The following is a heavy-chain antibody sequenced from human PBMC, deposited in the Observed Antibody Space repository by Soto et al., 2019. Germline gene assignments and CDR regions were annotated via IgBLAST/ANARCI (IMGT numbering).Heavy chain of an antibody. D-gene: IGHD2-8*01. J-gene: IGHJ4*02. CDR1: GFTFSKDG. Sequence: ERSPRLFSGASGFTFSKDGMRWVRQAPGKGLEWLAVIWFDGNTKYYADSVKGRFTVSRDNSKDTLYLHMNSLTAEDTAVYYCARDGVMYCASSIYHRRLDDWRQITLVTV. CDR2: IWFDGNTK. CDR3: ARDGVMYCASSIYHRRLDD. V-gene: IGHV3-33*01.